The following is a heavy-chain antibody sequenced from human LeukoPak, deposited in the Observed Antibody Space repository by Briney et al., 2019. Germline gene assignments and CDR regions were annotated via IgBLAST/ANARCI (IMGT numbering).Heavy chain of an antibody. D-gene: IGHD3-10*01. Sequence: PGGSLRLSCAASGFTFSSYWMSWVRQAPGKGLEWVANIKQDGSEKYYVDSVKGRFTISRDNAKNSLYLQMNNLRAEDTAVYYCARVGYYYGSGSYYTLDYWGQGTLVTVSS. J-gene: IGHJ4*02. V-gene: IGHV3-7*01. CDR1: GFTFSSYW. CDR2: IKQDGSEK. CDR3: ARVGYYYGSGSYYTLDY.